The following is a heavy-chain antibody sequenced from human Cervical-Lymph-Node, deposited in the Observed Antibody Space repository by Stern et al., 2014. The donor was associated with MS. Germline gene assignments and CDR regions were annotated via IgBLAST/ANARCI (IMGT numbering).Heavy chain of an antibody. Sequence: QVQLVESGAEVKKPGASLKVSCKASGDTFASYPIHWLRQAPGQGPVWMGIVNPNDGRTTYAQTFQGRVTMTRDTSTRTVFLQLRSLRAEDTAMYFCANPLPYANWGQGTRVTVSS. CDR2: VNPNDGRT. D-gene: IGHD4-17*01. CDR1: GDTFASYP. V-gene: IGHV1-46*03. J-gene: IGHJ1*01. CDR3: ANPLPYAN.